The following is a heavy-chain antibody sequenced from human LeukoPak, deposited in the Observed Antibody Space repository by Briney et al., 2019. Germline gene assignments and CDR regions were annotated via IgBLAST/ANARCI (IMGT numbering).Heavy chain of an antibody. V-gene: IGHV4-39*01. D-gene: IGHD3-16*01. CDR1: GDSISSSSSY. CDR3: ARHNYVSRGYTFDY. J-gene: IGHJ4*02. CDR2: IYYSGNT. Sequence: PSETLSLTCTVSGDSISSSSSYWGWIRQPPGKGLEWIGSIYYSGNTYYNPSLKSRVTISVDTSKNQFSLKLSSVTAADTAVYYCARHNYVSRGYTFDYWGQGTLVTVSS.